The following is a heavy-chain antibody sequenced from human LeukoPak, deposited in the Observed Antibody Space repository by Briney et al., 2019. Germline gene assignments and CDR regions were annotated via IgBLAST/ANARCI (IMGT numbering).Heavy chain of an antibody. Sequence: GASVKVSCKASGGTFSSYAISWVRQAPGQGLEWMGRIIPILGIANYAQKFQGRVTIAADKSTSTAYMELSSLRSEDTAVYYCAREPASGSSQIPTATDAFDIWGQGTMVTVSS. J-gene: IGHJ3*02. CDR3: AREPASGSSQIPTATDAFDI. D-gene: IGHD2-15*01. CDR1: GGTFSSYA. CDR2: IIPILGIA. V-gene: IGHV1-69*04.